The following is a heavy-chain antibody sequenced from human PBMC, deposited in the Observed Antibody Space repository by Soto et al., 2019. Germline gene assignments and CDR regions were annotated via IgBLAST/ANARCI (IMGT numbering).Heavy chain of an antibody. D-gene: IGHD2-2*01. V-gene: IGHV1-18*01. J-gene: IGHJ6*02. CDR1: GYTFTSYG. CDR2: ISAYNGNT. CDR3: ARDSLTNPLVVPMYYYYGMDV. Sequence: QVQLVQSGAEVKKPGASVKVSCKASGYTFTSYGISWVRQAPGQGLEWMGWISAYNGNTNYAQKLPGRVTMTTDTSTSTAYMELRSLRSDDTAVYYCARDSLTNPLVVPMYYYYGMDVWGQGTTVTVSS.